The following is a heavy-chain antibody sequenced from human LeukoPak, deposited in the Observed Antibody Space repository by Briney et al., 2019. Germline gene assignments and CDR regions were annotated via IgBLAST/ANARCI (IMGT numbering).Heavy chain of an antibody. D-gene: IGHD3-10*01. CDR2: IFSGGRT. J-gene: IGHJ6*03. CDR3: ARVYYGSGSLYYYYYYMDV. CDR1: GFTVRSNY. Sequence: PGGSLRLSCAASGFTVRSNYMSWFRQDPGKGLAWVAVIFSGGRTYYADSVKGRFTISRDNSKNTLYLQMNSLRAGDTAVYYCARVYYGSGSLYYYYYYMDVWGKGTTVTISS. V-gene: IGHV3-53*01.